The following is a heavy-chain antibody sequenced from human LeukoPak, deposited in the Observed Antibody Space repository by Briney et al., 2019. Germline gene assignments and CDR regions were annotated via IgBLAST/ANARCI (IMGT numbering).Heavy chain of an antibody. CDR2: INTDGSYT. CDR3: ARNVWDSGSAYYFDY. D-gene: IGHD6-6*01. J-gene: IGHJ4*02. Sequence: GGSLRLSCAASGFTFSNYWMHWVRQAPGKGLVWVSRINTDGSYTNYADSVKGRFTISRDNAKNTLYLQMNILRAEDTAVYYCARNVWDSGSAYYFDYWGQGTLVTVSS. V-gene: IGHV3-74*01. CDR1: GFTFSNYW.